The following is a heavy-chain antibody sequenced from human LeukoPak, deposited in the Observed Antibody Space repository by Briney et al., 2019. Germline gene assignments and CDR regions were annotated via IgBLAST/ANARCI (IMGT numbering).Heavy chain of an antibody. CDR2: ISAYNGNT. D-gene: IGHD5-18*01. Sequence: ASVKVSCKASGYTFTSYGISWVRQAPGQGLEWMGWISAYNGNTNYAQKLQGRVTMTTDTSTSTAYMELRSLRSDDTAVYYCARDRGETAMPTWGYYYYGMDVWGQGTAATVSS. CDR1: GYTFTSYG. J-gene: IGHJ6*02. CDR3: ARDRGETAMPTWGYYYYGMDV. V-gene: IGHV1-18*01.